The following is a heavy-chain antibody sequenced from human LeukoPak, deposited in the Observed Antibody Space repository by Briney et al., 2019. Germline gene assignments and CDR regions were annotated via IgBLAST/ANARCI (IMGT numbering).Heavy chain of an antibody. V-gene: IGHV4-34*01. D-gene: IGHD5-18*01. CDR2: INHSGST. Sequence: SETLSLTCAVYGGSFSGYYWSWIRQPPGQGLEWIGEINHSGSTNYNPSLKSRVTISVDTSKNQFSLKLSSVTAADTAVYYCARGGYSYVDYWGQGTLVTVSS. CDR3: ARGGYSYVDY. CDR1: GGSFSGYY. J-gene: IGHJ4*02.